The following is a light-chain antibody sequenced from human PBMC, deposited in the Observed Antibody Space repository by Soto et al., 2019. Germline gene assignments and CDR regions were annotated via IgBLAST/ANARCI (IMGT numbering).Light chain of an antibody. CDR1: QSVSSSY. V-gene: IGKV3-20*01. Sequence: EIVLTQSPGTLSLSPGARATLSCRASQSVSSSYLAWYQQKPGQAPRLLIYGASSRATGIPDRFSGSGSGTDFTLTISRLEPEDFEVYYCQQYGSSPMYTFGQGTKLEIK. CDR3: QQYGSSPMYT. CDR2: GAS. J-gene: IGKJ2*01.